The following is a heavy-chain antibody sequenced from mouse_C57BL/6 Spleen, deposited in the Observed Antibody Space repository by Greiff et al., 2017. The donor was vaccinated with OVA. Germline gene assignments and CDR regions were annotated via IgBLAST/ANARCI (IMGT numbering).Heavy chain of an antibody. CDR2: IDPSDSET. V-gene: IGHV1-52*01. Sequence: VKLQQPGAELVRPGSSVKLSCKASGYTFTSYWMHWVKQRPIQGLEWIGNIDPSDSETHYNQKFKDKATLTVDKSSSTAYMQLSSLTSEDSAVYYCARGRGNYVFAYWGQGTLVTVSA. CDR1: GYTFTSYW. J-gene: IGHJ3*01. CDR3: ARGRGNYVFAY. D-gene: IGHD2-1*01.